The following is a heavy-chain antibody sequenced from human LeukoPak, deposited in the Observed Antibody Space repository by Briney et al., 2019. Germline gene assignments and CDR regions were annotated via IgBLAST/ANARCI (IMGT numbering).Heavy chain of an antibody. CDR2: IYYSGST. J-gene: IGHJ4*02. D-gene: IGHD1-26*01. Sequence: SETLSLTRTVSGGSISSGDYYWSWIRQPPGKGLEWIGYIYYSGSTYYNPSLKSRVTISVDTSKNQFSLKLSSVTAADTAVYYCARDPGTSFDYWGQGTLVTVSS. CDR1: GGSISSGDYY. V-gene: IGHV4-30-4*01. CDR3: ARDPGTSFDY.